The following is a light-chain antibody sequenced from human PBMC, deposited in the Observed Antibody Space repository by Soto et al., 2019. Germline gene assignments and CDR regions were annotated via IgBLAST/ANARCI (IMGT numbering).Light chain of an antibody. CDR2: AAS. CDR3: QHYNSYSEA. V-gene: IGKV1D-16*01. J-gene: IGKJ1*01. CDR1: QGISSW. Sequence: DMQMTQSPSTLSGSVGDRVTITCRASQGISSWLAWYQQKPGKAPKLLIYAASSLQSGVPSRFSGSGSGADFTLTISSLQPDDFATYYCQHYNSYSEAFGQGTKVDIK.